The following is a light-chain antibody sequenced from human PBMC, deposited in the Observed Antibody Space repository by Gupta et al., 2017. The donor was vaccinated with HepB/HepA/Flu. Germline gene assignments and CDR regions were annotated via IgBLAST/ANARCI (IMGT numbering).Light chain of an antibody. V-gene: IGKV1-5*03. J-gene: IGKJ5*01. CDR2: ETS. CDR3: QQDHFFFE. Sequence: DIQMTQSPSTLSASVGDRVTLTCRASQYVSKYLAWYQQKPGEAPTLMIYETSKGESGVPWRFSGSGYGTEFTLTSSRRQHDDFANYYGQQDHFFFEFGQGTRVEIK. CDR1: QYVSKY.